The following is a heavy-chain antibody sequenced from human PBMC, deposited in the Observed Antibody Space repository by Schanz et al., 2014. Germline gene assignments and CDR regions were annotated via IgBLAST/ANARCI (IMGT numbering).Heavy chain of an antibody. V-gene: IGHV4-59*12. J-gene: IGHJ4*02. CDR3: ARAAGPVDY. D-gene: IGHD6-13*01. CDR1: GGSIRNYY. Sequence: QVQLQESGPGLVKPSETLSLTCSVSGGSIRNYYWNWIRQPPGKGLEWIGYIYYSGSTYYNPSLKGGVTISVDPSNTQFPLMLGSVTAADTAVYYCARAAGPVDYWGQGTLVTVSS. CDR2: IYYSGST.